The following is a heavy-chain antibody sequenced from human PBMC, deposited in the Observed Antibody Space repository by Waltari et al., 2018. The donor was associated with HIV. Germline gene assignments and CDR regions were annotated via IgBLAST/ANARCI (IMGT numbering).Heavy chain of an antibody. CDR2: ISGSGDIT. CDR3: AKDLGDYVWGMFTGAHFDS. CDR1: GFPFDTYA. Sequence: EVHLEQSGENLVQPGGSLRLSCAASGFPFDTYAMNCVRQAPGKRRDWVSAISGSGDITYSAASVKGRFTISRDNSKNTVFLQMRSLRAEDTAVYYCAKDLGDYVWGMFTGAHFDSWGQGTLVTVSS. V-gene: IGHV3-23*04. J-gene: IGHJ5*01. D-gene: IGHD3-16*01.